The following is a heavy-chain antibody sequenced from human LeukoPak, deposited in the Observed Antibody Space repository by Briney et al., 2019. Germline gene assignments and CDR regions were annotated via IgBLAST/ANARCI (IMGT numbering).Heavy chain of an antibody. Sequence: GGSLRPSCAASGLTVSSNYMSWVRQAPGKGLEWVSVIYSGGSTYYADSVKGRFTISRDNSKNTLYLQMDSLRAGDTAVYYCARESYGFDYWGQGTLVTVSS. CDR1: GLTVSSNY. CDR3: ARESYGFDY. D-gene: IGHD3-10*01. CDR2: IYSGGST. J-gene: IGHJ4*02. V-gene: IGHV3-53*01.